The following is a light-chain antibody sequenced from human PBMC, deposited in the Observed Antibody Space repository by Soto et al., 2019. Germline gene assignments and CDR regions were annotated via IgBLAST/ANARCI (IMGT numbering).Light chain of an antibody. CDR1: SSDVGSYNL. J-gene: IGLJ2*01. V-gene: IGLV2-23*01. CDR2: EGS. Sequence: QSVLTQPASVSGSPGQSITISCTGTSSDVGSYNLVSWYQQHTGKAPKLMIYEGSKRPSGVSNRFSGSKSGNTASLTISGLQAEDEADYYCCSYAGSSTRVVFGGGTKLTVL. CDR3: CSYAGSSTRVV.